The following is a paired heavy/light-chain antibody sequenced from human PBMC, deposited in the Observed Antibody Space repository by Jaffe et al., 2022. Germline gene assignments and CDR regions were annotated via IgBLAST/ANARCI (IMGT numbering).Light chain of an antibody. Sequence: DIVMTQSPDSLAVSLGERATINCKSSQSVLYSSNNKNYLAWYQQKPGQPPKLLIYWASTRESGVPDRFSGSGSGTDFTLTISSLQAEDVAVYYCQQYYSTPVAFGQGTKVEIK. CDR1: QSVLYSSNNKNY. V-gene: IGKV4-1*01. J-gene: IGKJ1*01. CDR3: QQYYSTPVA. CDR2: WAS.
Heavy chain of an antibody. D-gene: IGHD5-18*01. CDR3: ARDRNRGYSYHLNKLLNWFDP. J-gene: IGHJ5*02. V-gene: IGHV1-3*01. CDR1: GYTFTSYA. CDR2: INAGNGNT. Sequence: QVQLVQSGAEVKKPGASVKVSCKASGYTFTSYAMHWVRQAPGQRLEWMGWINAGNGNTKYSQKFQGRVTITRDTSASTAYMELSSLRSEDTAVYYCARDRNRGYSYHLNKLLNWFDPWGQGTLVTVSS.